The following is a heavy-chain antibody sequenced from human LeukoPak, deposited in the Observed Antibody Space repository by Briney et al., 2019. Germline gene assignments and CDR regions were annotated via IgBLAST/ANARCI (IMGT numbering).Heavy chain of an antibody. Sequence: GGSLRLSCAASGFTLDDYTMHWVRQAPGEGLEWVSLISWDGGSTYYADSVKGRFTISRDNSKNSLYLQMNSLRTEDTALYYCAKACSGGSCPFDYWGQGTLVTVSS. J-gene: IGHJ4*02. D-gene: IGHD2-15*01. CDR3: AKACSGGSCPFDY. V-gene: IGHV3-43*01. CDR2: ISWDGGST. CDR1: GFTLDDYT.